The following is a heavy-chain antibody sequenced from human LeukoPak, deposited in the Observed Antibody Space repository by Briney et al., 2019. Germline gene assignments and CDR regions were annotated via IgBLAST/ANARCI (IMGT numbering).Heavy chain of an antibody. CDR2: ISDDGRIT. Sequence: GGSLRLSCAASGLKNKFWMSWVRQAPGKGLEWVALISDDGRITYYADSVRGRFTVSRDDYQNTLYLQMNSLRVDDAGVYYCVTEERDVVVFDYWGQGTLVAVSA. CDR3: VTEERDVVVFDY. D-gene: IGHD2-15*01. J-gene: IGHJ4*02. CDR1: GLKNKFW. V-gene: IGHV3-30*03.